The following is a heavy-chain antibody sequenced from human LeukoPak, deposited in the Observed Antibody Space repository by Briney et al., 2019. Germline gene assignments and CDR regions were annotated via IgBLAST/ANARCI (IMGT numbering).Heavy chain of an antibody. J-gene: IGHJ4*02. CDR2: ISGRGEST. CDR1: GFTFSSYT. V-gene: IGHV3-23*01. CDR3: ARGPWYYDFWSGYFFIDY. Sequence: GGSLRLSCAASGFTFSSYTMSWVRQAPGEGLEWLSAISGRGESTFYAPSVKGRFAISRDNSKNTLYLQMNSLRAEDTAVYYCARGPWYYDFWSGYFFIDYWGQGTLVTVSS. D-gene: IGHD3-3*01.